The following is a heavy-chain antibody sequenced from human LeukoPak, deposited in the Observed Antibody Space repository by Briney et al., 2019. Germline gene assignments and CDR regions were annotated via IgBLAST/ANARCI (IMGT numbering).Heavy chain of an antibody. J-gene: IGHJ4*02. CDR2: IYYSGST. CDR1: GGSISSGDYY. V-gene: IGHV4-30-4*08. D-gene: IGHD3-22*01. CDR3: ARDRATKYSSGYFWFGFNDY. Sequence: SQTLSFTCTVSGGSISSGDYYWRWIRQPPGKGLEWIGYIYYSGSTYYNPSLKSRVTISVDTSKNQFSLKLSSVTAADTAVYYCARDRATKYSSGYFWFGFNDYWGQGTLVTVSS.